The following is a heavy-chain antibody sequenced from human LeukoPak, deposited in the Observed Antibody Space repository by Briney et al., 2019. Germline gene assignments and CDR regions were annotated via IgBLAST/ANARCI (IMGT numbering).Heavy chain of an antibody. V-gene: IGHV1-69*05. D-gene: IGHD6-25*01. CDR3: ARDPHIWQRYYYYYMDV. CDR2: IIPMFDAA. CDR1: GGTFSSDG. J-gene: IGHJ6*03. Sequence: SVKVSCKASGGTFSSDGISWVRQAPGQGLEWMGGIIPMFDAADNAQKFQGRVTITTDESTSTVYMELSSLTSEDTAVYYCARDPHIWQRYYYYYMDVWGKGTTVTVSS.